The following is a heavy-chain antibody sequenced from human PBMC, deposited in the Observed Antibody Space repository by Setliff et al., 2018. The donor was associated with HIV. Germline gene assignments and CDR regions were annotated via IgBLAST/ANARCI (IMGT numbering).Heavy chain of an antibody. D-gene: IGHD6-13*01. CDR2: INNDGSIT. V-gene: IGHV3-74*01. CDR3: ARGVAAAGTDY. J-gene: IGHJ4*02. CDR1: GFTLIDHW. Sequence: PGGSLRLSCAASGFTLIDHWMHWVRQVPGKGLVWVSRINNDGSITNYADFVKGRFTMSRDSAKNTLYLQMNSLRAEDTAVYYCARGVAAAGTDYWGQGTLVTVSS.